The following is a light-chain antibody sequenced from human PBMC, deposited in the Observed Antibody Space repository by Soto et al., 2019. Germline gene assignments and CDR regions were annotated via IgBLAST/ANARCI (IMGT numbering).Light chain of an antibody. CDR3: QQYGSSPLT. Sequence: ETVLTQSPGTLSLSPGERATLSCRASQSVSSYYLAWYQLKPGQAPRLLIYGASSRATGTPDRFSGSGSVTDFTRTISRLEPEDFAVYYCQQYGSSPLTFGQGTKVEIK. V-gene: IGKV3-20*01. J-gene: IGKJ1*01. CDR2: GAS. CDR1: QSVSSYY.